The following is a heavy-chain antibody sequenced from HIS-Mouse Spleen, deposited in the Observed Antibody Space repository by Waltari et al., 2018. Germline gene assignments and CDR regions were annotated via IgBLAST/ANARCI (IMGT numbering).Heavy chain of an antibody. CDR2: ISYDGSNK. V-gene: IGHV3-30-3*01. J-gene: IGHJ4*02. D-gene: IGHD5-18*01. Sequence: QVQLVESGGGVVQPGRSLRRSCAASGCTFSSDAMPWVRQAPGKGLEWVAVISYDGSNKYYADSVKGRFTISRDNSKNTLYLQMNSLRAEDTAVYYCARGFVDTAMVDYWGQGTLVTVSS. CDR3: ARGFVDTAMVDY. CDR1: GCTFSSDA.